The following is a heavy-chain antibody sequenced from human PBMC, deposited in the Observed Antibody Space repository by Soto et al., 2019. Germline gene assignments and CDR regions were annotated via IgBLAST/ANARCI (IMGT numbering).Heavy chain of an antibody. Sequence: QVHLVQSGAEVKKPGASVKVSCKASGYTLTRYGITWVRQAPGQGLEWRGSISAYNANTNYAQKLQGRLTMTTDTSTSTAYMELRSLTSDDTAVYYCAREVFRYFDLWGRGTLVSVSS. V-gene: IGHV1-18*01. D-gene: IGHD1-20*01. CDR1: GYTLTRYG. CDR2: ISAYNANT. CDR3: AREVFRYFDL. J-gene: IGHJ2*01.